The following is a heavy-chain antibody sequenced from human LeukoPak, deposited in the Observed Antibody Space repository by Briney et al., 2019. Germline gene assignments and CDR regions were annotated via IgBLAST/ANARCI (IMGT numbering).Heavy chain of an antibody. CDR2: ITSSGGTK. J-gene: IGHJ6*03. CDR1: GFSFSTYE. CDR3: ARARGSDYYYYYMDV. Sequence: GGSLRLSCAAPGFSFSTYEMNWVRQAPGKGLECISYITSSGGTKDYAKSVKGRFIISRDNAKNSLFLQMNSLTTEDTAVYYCARARGSDYYYYYMDVWGKGTTVTVSS. V-gene: IGHV3-48*03.